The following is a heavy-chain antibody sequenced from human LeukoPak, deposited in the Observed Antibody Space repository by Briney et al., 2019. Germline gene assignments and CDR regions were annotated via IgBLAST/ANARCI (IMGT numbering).Heavy chain of an antibody. J-gene: IGHJ6*04. Sequence: SETLSLTCAVYGGSFSGDFWSWIRQSPGKGLEWIGEINHGGSTTYNPSLKSRVTISVDTSKNQFSLKLSSVTTADTAVYYCARGRSPPGDVWGKGTTVTVSS. CDR1: GGSFSGDF. CDR3: ARGRSPPGDV. V-gene: IGHV4-34*01. D-gene: IGHD6-13*01. CDR2: INHGGST.